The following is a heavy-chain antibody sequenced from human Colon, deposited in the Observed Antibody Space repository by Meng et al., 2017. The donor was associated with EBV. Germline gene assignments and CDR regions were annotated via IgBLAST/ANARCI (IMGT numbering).Heavy chain of an antibody. CDR2: INHSGST. J-gene: IGHJ4*02. D-gene: IGHD1-26*01. V-gene: IGHV4-34*01. Sequence: QGHLQQWGEGLLKPSETLSLTCAVYGGSFSGYYWSWIRQPPEKGLEWIGEINHSGSTNYNPSLKSRVTISVDTSKKQFSLKLSSVTAADTAVYYCARGPGGSYYLYYFDYWGQGTLVTVSS. CDR1: GGSFSGYY. CDR3: ARGPGGSYYLYYFDY.